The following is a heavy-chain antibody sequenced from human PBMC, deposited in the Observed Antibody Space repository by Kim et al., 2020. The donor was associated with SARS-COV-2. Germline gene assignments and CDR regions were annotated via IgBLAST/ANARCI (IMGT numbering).Heavy chain of an antibody. CDR1: GFTVSSNY. CDR3: AGAEMNTRHWDLDL. D-gene: IGHD3-3*01. J-gene: IGHJ2*01. Sequence: GGSLRISCEASGFTVSSNYMSWVRQAQGKGLERVSVIYSGGSTYYADFVKGRFTSFRGNSKNTLYIQMNRLRAEDTAVYYCAGAEMNTRHWDLDLWGRGT. CDR2: IYSGGST. V-gene: IGHV3-66*01.